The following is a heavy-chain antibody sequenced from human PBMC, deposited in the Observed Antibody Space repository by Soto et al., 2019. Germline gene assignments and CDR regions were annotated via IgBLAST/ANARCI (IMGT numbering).Heavy chain of an antibody. CDR3: VRARLGSTTRLFDH. CDR1: GFTFSDHY. Sequence: EVQLVESGGGLVQPGGSLRLSCAASGFTFSDHYMDWVRQAPGKGLEWVARIRNKANSYSTEYAASVKGRVSISRDASKNALDLQMTSLKTEDTAVYYCVRARLGSTTRLFDHWGQGTLVTVSS. J-gene: IGHJ4*02. D-gene: IGHD6-25*01. CDR2: IRNKANSYST. V-gene: IGHV3-72*01.